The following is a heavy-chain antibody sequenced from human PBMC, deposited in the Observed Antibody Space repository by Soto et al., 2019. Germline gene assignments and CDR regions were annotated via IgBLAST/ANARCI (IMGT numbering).Heavy chain of an antibody. D-gene: IGHD2-2*01. CDR1: GYTFTSYG. J-gene: IGHJ6*02. CDR2: ISAYNGNT. Sequence: QVQLVQSGAEVKKPGASVKVSCKASGYTFTSYGISWVRQAAGQGLEWMGWISAYNGNTNYAQKLQGRVTMTTDTSTSTAYMELRSLRSDDTAVYYCARGSVPAAMRGPVYYYGMDVWGQGTTVTVSS. V-gene: IGHV1-18*01. CDR3: ARGSVPAAMRGPVYYYGMDV.